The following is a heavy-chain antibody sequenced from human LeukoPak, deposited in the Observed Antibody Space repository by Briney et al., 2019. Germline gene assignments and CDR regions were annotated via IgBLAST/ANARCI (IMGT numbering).Heavy chain of an antibody. V-gene: IGHV3-48*03. D-gene: IGHD3-22*01. CDR3: ATDSSYDSSGGGAFDI. Sequence: GGSLRLSCAASGFTFNSYEMNWVRQAPGKGLEWVSYISSSGSTIYYADSVKGRFTISRDNAKNSLYLQMNSLRAEDTAVYYCATDSSYDSSGGGAFDIWGQGTMVTVSS. CDR1: GFTFNSYE. CDR2: ISSSGSTI. J-gene: IGHJ3*02.